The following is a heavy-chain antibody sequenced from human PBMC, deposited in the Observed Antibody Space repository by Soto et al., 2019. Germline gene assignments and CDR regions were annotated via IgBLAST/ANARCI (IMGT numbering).Heavy chain of an antibody. V-gene: IGHV3-23*01. Sequence: GGSLRLSCAASGFTFSSYAMSWVRQAPGKGLEWVSAISGSAGSTYYADSVKGRFTISRDNSKNTLYLQMNSLRAEDTAVYYCAKRSARSLIVVVHTYYFDYWGQGTLVTVSS. D-gene: IGHD3-22*01. J-gene: IGHJ4*02. CDR1: GFTFSSYA. CDR3: AKRSARSLIVVVHTYYFDY. CDR2: ISGSAGST.